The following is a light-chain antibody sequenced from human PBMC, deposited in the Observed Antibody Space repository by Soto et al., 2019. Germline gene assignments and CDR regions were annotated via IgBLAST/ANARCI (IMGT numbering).Light chain of an antibody. Sequence: IVMTQSPATLSLSPGAHATLSCTASQGVSSNFAWYQQKPGQAPGLLIYGASTRATGIPARFSGSGSGTNFTPTISLLQPEDFAVYCCQHYGISLTFGGGTKVDI. CDR1: QGVSSN. CDR3: QHYGISLT. CDR2: GAS. V-gene: IGKV3-15*01. J-gene: IGKJ4*01.